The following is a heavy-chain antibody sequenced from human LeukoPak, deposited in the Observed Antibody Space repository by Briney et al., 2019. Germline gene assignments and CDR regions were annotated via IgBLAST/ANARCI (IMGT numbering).Heavy chain of an antibody. V-gene: IGHV3-23*01. Sequence: PGGSLRLSCAASGFTFSSCAMSWVRQAPGKGLEWVSGISGGGGGTNYADSVKGRFTISRDNPKNTLYLEMNHLRVEDTAVYYCAKDRREQWLGVSYYDYGMDVWGKGTTVTVSS. J-gene: IGHJ6*04. CDR3: AKDRREQWLGVSYYDYGMDV. D-gene: IGHD6-19*01. CDR2: ISGGGGGT. CDR1: GFTFSSCA.